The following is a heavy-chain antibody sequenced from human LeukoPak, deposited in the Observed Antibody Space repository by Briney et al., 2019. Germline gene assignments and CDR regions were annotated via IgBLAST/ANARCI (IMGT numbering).Heavy chain of an antibody. CDR3: ASEPEDSSGYTYYFDY. J-gene: IGHJ4*02. V-gene: IGHV3-30*02. CDR2: IRYDGSNK. Sequence: GGSLRLXCAASGFTFSSYGMHWVRQAPGKGLEWVAFIRYDGSNKYCADSVKGRFTISRDNSKNTLYLQMNSLRAEDTAVYYCASEPEDSSGYTYYFDYWGQGTLVTVSS. CDR1: GFTFSSYG. D-gene: IGHD3-22*01.